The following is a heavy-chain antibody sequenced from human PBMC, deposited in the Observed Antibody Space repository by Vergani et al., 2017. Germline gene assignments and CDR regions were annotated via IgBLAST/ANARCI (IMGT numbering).Heavy chain of an antibody. J-gene: IGHJ4*02. CDR3: AKQYFVSGNYLFDY. Sequence: EVQLLESGGGLVQPGGSLRLTCAASEFTFSNYAMNWVRQAPGKGLEWVSGISGSGVSAYYTDSVTGRFTISRDNSKNMLFRQMNNLRAEDTAIYSCAKQYFVSGNYLFDYWCQGTLVTVSS. CDR1: EFTFSNYA. V-gene: IGHV3-23*01. CDR2: ISGSGVSA. D-gene: IGHD3-10*01.